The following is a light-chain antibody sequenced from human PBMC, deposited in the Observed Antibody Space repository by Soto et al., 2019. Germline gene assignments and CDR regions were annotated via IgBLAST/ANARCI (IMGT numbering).Light chain of an antibody. CDR1: QSVSSDY. V-gene: IGKV3-20*01. CDR2: GAS. Sequence: EIVLTQSPGTLSLSPGERATLSCRASQSVSSDYLAWYQQKPGQAPRLLIYGASSRATGIPDRFSGSGSGTDFTLTISRLEPEDFALYYCQQYGGSLTFGGGTKVDIK. J-gene: IGKJ4*01. CDR3: QQYGGSLT.